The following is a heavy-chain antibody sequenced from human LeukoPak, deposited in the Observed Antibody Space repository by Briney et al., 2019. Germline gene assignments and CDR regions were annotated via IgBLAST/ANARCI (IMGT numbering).Heavy chain of an antibody. Sequence: ASVKVSCKASGYTFSGYHIHWVRQAPGQGLEWMGGIIPIFGTANYAQKFQGRVTITADESTSTAYMELSSLRSEDTAVYYCARESLAAAGTLGDYYYYYYMDVWGKGTTVTVSS. CDR1: GYTFSGYH. V-gene: IGHV1-69*13. J-gene: IGHJ6*03. D-gene: IGHD6-13*01. CDR2: IIPIFGTA. CDR3: ARESLAAAGTLGDYYYYYYMDV.